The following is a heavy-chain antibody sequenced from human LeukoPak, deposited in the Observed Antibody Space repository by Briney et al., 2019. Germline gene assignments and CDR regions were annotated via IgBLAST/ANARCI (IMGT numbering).Heavy chain of an antibody. Sequence: SETLSLTCTVPGSSISSYYWSWIRQPAGKGLEWIGRIYTSGSTNYNPSLKSRVTMSVDTSKNQFSLKLSSVTAADTTVYYCARAQGGSYSYYYYYYMDVWGKGTAVTVSS. CDR2: IYTSGST. J-gene: IGHJ6*03. CDR3: ARAQGGSYSYYYYYYMDV. CDR1: GSSISSYY. V-gene: IGHV4-4*07. D-gene: IGHD1-26*01.